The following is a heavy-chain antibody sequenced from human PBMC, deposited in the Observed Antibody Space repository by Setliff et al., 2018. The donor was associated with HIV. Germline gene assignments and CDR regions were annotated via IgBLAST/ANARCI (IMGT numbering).Heavy chain of an antibody. CDR2: ISSSGNTI. CDR1: GFSFSSYE. J-gene: IGHJ6*02. Sequence: PGESLKISCAASGFSFSSYEMNWVRQAPGKGLEWISYISSSGNTIYYADSVKGRFTISRDNAENSLYLQMSSLRAEDTAIYYCARSEKYCSSVSCFRGCYGMDVWGHGATVTVSS. V-gene: IGHV3-48*03. CDR3: ARSEKYCSSVSCFRGCYGMDV. D-gene: IGHD2-2*01.